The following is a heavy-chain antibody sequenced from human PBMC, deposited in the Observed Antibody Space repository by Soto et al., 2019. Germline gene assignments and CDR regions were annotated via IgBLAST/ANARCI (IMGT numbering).Heavy chain of an antibody. D-gene: IGHD3-22*01. Sequence: ASVKVSCKASGYTFTSYAMHWVRQAPGQRLEWMGWINAGNGNTKYSQKFQGRVTITRDTSASTAYMELSSLRSEDTAVYYCARAPGGVYYDSSGYYFDYWGQGTLVTVSS. CDR2: INAGNGNT. CDR1: GYTFTSYA. CDR3: ARAPGGVYYDSSGYYFDY. V-gene: IGHV1-3*01. J-gene: IGHJ4*02.